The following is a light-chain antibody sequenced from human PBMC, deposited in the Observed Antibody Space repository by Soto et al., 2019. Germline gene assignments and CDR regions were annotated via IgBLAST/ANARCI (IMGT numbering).Light chain of an antibody. Sequence: EIELTQSPGTLSLSPGERATLSCRASQSVSSSYLAWYQQKPGQAPRLLIYGASSRATGIPDRFSGSGSGTACTITISRLEPEDFAVYYGMQCGSSSYTFGQGTKLEIK. CDR2: GAS. CDR1: QSVSSSY. V-gene: IGKV3-20*01. J-gene: IGKJ2*01. CDR3: MQCGSSSYT.